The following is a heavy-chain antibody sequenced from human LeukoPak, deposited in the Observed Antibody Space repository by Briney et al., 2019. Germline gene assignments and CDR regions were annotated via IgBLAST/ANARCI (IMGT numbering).Heavy chain of an antibody. CDR1: GFTFSSYA. V-gene: IGHV3-23*01. D-gene: IGHD6-19*01. J-gene: IGHJ4*02. CDR2: IIGSGGST. CDR3: AKDLALYSSGWYPGDY. Sequence: VGSLRLSCAASGFTFSSYAMSWDRQAPGKGLEWASAIIGSGGSTYYADSWKGRFTISRDNSKNTLHLQMNSIRAEDTAVYYYAKDLALYSSGWYPGDYWGQGTLVTVSS.